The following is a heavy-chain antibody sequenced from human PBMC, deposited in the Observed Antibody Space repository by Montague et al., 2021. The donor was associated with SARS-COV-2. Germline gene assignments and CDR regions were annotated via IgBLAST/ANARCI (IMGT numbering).Heavy chain of an antibody. Sequence: CAISGDSVSITAAAWNWIRQSPSRGLEWLGGTYYRPEWHTDYAVSVEGRLAIDADTSKNQFSLQLHSVTPEDSAVYYCASGWTLFDWGQGTLVTVSS. CDR1: GDSVSITAAA. CDR2: TYYRPEWHT. V-gene: IGHV6-1*01. CDR3: ASGWTLFD. D-gene: IGHD6-19*01. J-gene: IGHJ4*02.